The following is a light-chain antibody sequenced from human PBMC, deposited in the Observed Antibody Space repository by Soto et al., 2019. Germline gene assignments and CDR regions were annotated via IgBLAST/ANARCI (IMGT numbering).Light chain of an antibody. J-gene: IGKJ3*01. CDR2: GAS. V-gene: IGKV3-15*01. CDR1: QSVSSN. CDR3: QQYGRSPET. Sequence: EIVMTQSPATLSVSPGERATLSCRASQSVSSNLAWYQQKPGQAPRLLIYGASTRATGIPARFSGSGSGTEFTLTISSLQSEDFGVYYCQQYGRSPETFGPGTKVDI.